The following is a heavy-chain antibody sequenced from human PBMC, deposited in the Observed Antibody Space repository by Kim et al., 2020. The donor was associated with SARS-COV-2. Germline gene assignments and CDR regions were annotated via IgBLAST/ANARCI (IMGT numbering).Heavy chain of an antibody. V-gene: IGHV3-74*01. J-gene: IGHJ4*02. Sequence: GWSLRLSCAASGFTFSSYWMHWVRQAPGKGLVWVSRINSDGSSTSYADSVKGRFTISRDNAKNTLYLQMNSLRAEDTAVYYCARVRYSSGWYLGRRGPNDYWGEGTLVTVSS. CDR1: GFTFSSYW. CDR2: INSDGSST. CDR3: ARVRYSSGWYLGRRGPNDY. D-gene: IGHD6-19*01.